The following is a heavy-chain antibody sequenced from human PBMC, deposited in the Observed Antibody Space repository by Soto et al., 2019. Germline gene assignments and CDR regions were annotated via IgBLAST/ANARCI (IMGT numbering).Heavy chain of an antibody. Sequence: QVQLVQSGAEVKKPGASVKVSCKASGYTFTSYGISWVRQAPGQGLEWMGWISAYNGNTNYAQKLQGRVTMTTDTSTSTADVELRSLRSDETAVYYCARRNYDFWSGTGGGSDYYYYMDVWGKGTTVTVSS. J-gene: IGHJ6*03. D-gene: IGHD3-3*01. CDR2: ISAYNGNT. V-gene: IGHV1-18*01. CDR1: GYTFTSYG. CDR3: ARRNYDFWSGTGGGSDYYYYMDV.